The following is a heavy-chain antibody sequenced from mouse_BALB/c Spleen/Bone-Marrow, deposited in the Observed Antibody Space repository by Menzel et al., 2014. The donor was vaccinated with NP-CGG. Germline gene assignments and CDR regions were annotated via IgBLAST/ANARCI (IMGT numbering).Heavy chain of an antibody. V-gene: IGHV1S130*01. Sequence: QVQLKQSGSVLVRPGASVKLSCKASGYTFTSSWMHWAQQRPGQGLEWIGEIHPNSGTTNYNEKFKGKATLTVDTSSSTVCEDLSSLTSEDSAVYYCERAGFDYWGQGTTLTVSS. CDR3: ERAGFDY. D-gene: IGHD4-1*01. J-gene: IGHJ2*01. CDR1: GYTFTSSW. CDR2: IHPNSGTT.